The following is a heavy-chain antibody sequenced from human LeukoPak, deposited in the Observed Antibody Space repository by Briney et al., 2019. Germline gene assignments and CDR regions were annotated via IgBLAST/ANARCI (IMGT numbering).Heavy chain of an antibody. CDR2: IYGSGST. J-gene: IGHJ4*02. V-gene: IGHV4-59*08. Sequence: PSETLSLTCTVSGDSLSSQYWSWIRQPPGKGLEWIGYIYGSGSTNYDPSLKSRVSISEDTSKNHFSLKLTSVTAADTAVYYCARNVDWYAHDIWGQGTLVTVSS. CDR1: GDSLSSQY. CDR3: ARNVDWYAHDI. D-gene: IGHD3-9*01.